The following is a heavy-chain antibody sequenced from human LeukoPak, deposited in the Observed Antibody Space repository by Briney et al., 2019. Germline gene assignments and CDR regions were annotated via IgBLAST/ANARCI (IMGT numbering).Heavy chain of an antibody. J-gene: IGHJ4*02. D-gene: IGHD3-22*01. Sequence: SETLSLTCAVYGGSFSGYYWSWIRQPPGKGLEWIGYIYYSGSTNYNPSLKSRVTISVDTSKNQFSLKLSSVTAADTAVYYCARCSGYYFYFDYWGQGTLVTVSS. CDR1: GGSFSGYY. CDR3: ARCSGYYFYFDY. V-gene: IGHV4-59*01. CDR2: IYYSGST.